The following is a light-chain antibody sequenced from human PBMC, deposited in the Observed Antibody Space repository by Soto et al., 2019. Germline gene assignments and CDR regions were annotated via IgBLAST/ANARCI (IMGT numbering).Light chain of an antibody. V-gene: IGKV1-39*01. Sequence: DIQMTQSPSSLSASVEDRVIITCRASQSISNHLNWYQQKPGKAPKLLIFAASSLQSGVPSRFSGGKSGPDFTLPVTGFQPEDLELNYCQPTYITPPPFGQGTKGKFK. CDR3: QPTYITPPP. CDR1: QSISNH. CDR2: AAS. J-gene: IGKJ1*01.